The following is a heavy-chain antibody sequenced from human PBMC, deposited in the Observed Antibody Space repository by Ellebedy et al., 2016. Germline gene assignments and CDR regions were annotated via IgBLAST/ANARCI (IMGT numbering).Heavy chain of an antibody. D-gene: IGHD6-19*01. CDR2: INPNSGGT. V-gene: IGHV1-2*02. CDR3: TRGFSIAVAGNWFDP. CDR1: GYIFTGYF. Sequence: ASVKVSCKASGYIFTGYFMHWVRQAPGQGLEWMAWINPNSGGTKYAQQFQGRVTLTRYTSINTAYMELSSLRSDDTAVYYCTRGFSIAVAGNWFDPWGQGTLVTVSS. J-gene: IGHJ5*02.